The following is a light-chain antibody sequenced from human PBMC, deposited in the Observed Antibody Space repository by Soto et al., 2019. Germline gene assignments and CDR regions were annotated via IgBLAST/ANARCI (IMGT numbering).Light chain of an antibody. V-gene: IGKV3-11*01. CDR2: ATT. CDR3: QQRTHWPPYT. CDR1: QSVSSY. J-gene: IGKJ2*01. Sequence: IVLTQSPATLSLSPGERATLSCRASQSVSSYLAWYQQKTGQGPRLLIFATTTRATGIPARFSGSGSGTAFTLTISSLEPEDFAVYYCQQRTHWPPYTFGQGTRLEIK.